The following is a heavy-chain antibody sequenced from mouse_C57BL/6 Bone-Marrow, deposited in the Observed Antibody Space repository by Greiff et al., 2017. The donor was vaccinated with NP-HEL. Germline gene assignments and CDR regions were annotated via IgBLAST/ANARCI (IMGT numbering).Heavy chain of an antibody. D-gene: IGHD1-1*01. CDR1: GYTFTSYW. V-gene: IGHV1-50*01. CDR2: IDPSDSDT. Sequence: QVQLQQPGAELVKPGASVKLSCKASGYTFTSYWMQWVKQRPGQGLEWIGEIDPSDSDTNYNQKFKGKATLTVDTSSSKAYMQLSSLTSGDSAVYYGERELTFAYWGQGTLVTVSA. CDR3: ERELTFAY. J-gene: IGHJ3*01.